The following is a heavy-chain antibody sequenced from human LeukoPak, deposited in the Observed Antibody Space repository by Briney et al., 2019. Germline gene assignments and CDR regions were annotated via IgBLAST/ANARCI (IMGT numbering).Heavy chain of an antibody. CDR2: ISYDGSNK. CDR3: AKDVSSSWRWGAFDI. V-gene: IGHV3-30*04. J-gene: IGHJ3*02. Sequence: GGSPRLSCAASGFTFSSYAMHWVRQAPGKGLEWVAVISYDGSNKYYADSVKGRFTISRDSSKNTLYLQMNSLRAEDTAVYYCAKDVSSSWRWGAFDIWGQGTMVTVSS. D-gene: IGHD6-13*01. CDR1: GFTFSSYA.